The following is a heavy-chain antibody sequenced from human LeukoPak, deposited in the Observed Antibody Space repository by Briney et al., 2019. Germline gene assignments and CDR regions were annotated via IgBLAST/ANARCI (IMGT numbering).Heavy chain of an antibody. Sequence: SVKVSCKASGGTFSSYAISWVRQAPGQGLEWMGRIIPILGIANYAQKFQGRVTITADRSTSTAYMELSSLRSEDTAVYYCAREGAGSSSAGSGYYYYYGMDVWGQGTTVTVSS. J-gene: IGHJ6*02. D-gene: IGHD6-6*01. CDR1: GGTFSSYA. CDR2: IIPILGIA. V-gene: IGHV1-69*04. CDR3: AREGAGSSSAGSGYYYYYGMDV.